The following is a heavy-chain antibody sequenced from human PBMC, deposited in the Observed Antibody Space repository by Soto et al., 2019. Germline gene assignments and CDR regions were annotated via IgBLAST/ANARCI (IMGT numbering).Heavy chain of an antibody. CDR3: ARDRSIFGVVIPSDY. CDR1: GYSFDDYG. J-gene: IGHJ4*02. D-gene: IGHD3-3*01. V-gene: IGHV1-18*01. CDR2: ISAYNGNT. Sequence: GASVQVSCKASGYSFDDYGISWVRQVPVQGLEWMGWISAYNGNTNFAQRFQGRVTLTTDTSTSTAYMEGRSLRSDDTAVYYCARDRSIFGVVIPSDYWGQGTLVTVSS.